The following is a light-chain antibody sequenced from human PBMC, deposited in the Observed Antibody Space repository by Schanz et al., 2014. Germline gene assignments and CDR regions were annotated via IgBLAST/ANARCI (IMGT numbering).Light chain of an antibody. CDR3: QHYQNPWT. CDR1: QSVLYTSDNKNY. J-gene: IGKJ1*01. CDR2: WAS. V-gene: IGKV4-1*01. Sequence: DIVMTQSPDSLAVSLGERATINCKSSQSVLYTSDNKNYLAWYQHKPGQPPKLLIYWASTRESGVPDRFSGSGSGTDFTLTISSLQAEDVAVYYCQHYQNPWTFGQGTRVEI.